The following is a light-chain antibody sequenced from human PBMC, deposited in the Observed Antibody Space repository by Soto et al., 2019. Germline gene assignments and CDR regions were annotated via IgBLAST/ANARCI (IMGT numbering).Light chain of an antibody. V-gene: IGLV2-8*01. J-gene: IGLJ2*01. CDR3: SSYAGSNILI. Sequence: QSVLTQPPSASGSPGQSVTISCTGTSSDVGGYNYVSWYQQHPGMAPKLMIYEVTKRPSGVPDRSSGSKSGNTASLTVSGLQAEDGADYYCSSYAGSNILIFGGGTKLTVL. CDR1: SSDVGGYNY. CDR2: EVT.